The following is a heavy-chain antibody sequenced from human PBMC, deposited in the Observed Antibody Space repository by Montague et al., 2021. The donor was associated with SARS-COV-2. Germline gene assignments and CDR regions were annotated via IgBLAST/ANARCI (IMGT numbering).Heavy chain of an antibody. CDR2: INHSGST. CDR1: GGSFSGYY. D-gene: IGHD2-15*01. J-gene: IGHJ6*02. V-gene: IGHV4-34*01. CDR3: ARGSGGSGGSGYSEWDPHYDGGMEV. Sequence: SETLSLTCAVYGGSFSGYYWSWIRQPPGKGLEWIGEINHSGSTNYNPSLKSRVTISVDTSKNQFSLKLSSVTAADTAVYYCARGSGGSGGSGYSEWDPHYDGGMEVWGQGTTVTVSS.